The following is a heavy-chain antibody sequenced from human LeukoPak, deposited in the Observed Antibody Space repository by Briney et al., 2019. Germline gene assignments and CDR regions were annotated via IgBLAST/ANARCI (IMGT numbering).Heavy chain of an antibody. Sequence: SQTLSLTCTVSGGSISSSSYYWGWIRQPPGTGLEWIGSIYYSGSTYYNPSLKSRVTISVDTSKNQFSLKLSSVTAADTAVYYCARSRDGYNYLFDYYGMDVWGQGTTVTVSS. V-gene: IGHV4-39*01. CDR2: IYYSGST. CDR3: ARSRDGYNYLFDYYGMDV. D-gene: IGHD5-24*01. CDR1: GGSISSSSYY. J-gene: IGHJ6*02.